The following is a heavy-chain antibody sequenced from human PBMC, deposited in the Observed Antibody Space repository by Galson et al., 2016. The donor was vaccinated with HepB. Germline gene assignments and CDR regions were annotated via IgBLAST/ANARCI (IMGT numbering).Heavy chain of an antibody. Sequence: SLRLSCAASGFTVSDAWMSWVRQAPGKGLEWVGRIKSKSSGGTTDYAAPVKDRFSISRDDSKNTLYLQMNSLKTEDTAVYYCRGVGGIFRPDQSSDYWGQGTLVTVSS. CDR2: IKSKSSGGTT. V-gene: IGHV3-15*01. J-gene: IGHJ4*02. D-gene: IGHD3-10*01. CDR1: GFTVSDAW. CDR3: RGVGGIFRPDQSSDY.